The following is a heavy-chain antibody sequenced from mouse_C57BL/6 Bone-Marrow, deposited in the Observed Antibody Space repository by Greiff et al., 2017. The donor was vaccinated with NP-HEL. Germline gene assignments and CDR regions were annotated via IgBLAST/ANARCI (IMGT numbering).Heavy chain of an antibody. CDR3: ARYKSSWYFDV. J-gene: IGHJ1*03. CDR2: IRNKANGYTT. D-gene: IGHD1-1*01. CDR1: GFTFTDYY. Sequence: EVQLVESGGGLVQPGGSLSLSCAASGFTFTDYYMSWVRQPPGKALEWLGFIRNKANGYTTEYSASVKGRFTISRDNSQSILYLQMNALRAEDSATYYCARYKSSWYFDVWGTGTTVTVSS. V-gene: IGHV7-3*01.